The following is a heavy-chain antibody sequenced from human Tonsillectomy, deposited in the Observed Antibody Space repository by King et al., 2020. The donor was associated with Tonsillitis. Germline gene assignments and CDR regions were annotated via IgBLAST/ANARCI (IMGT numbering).Heavy chain of an antibody. CDR1: GFTFSSYS. J-gene: IGHJ5*02. CDR2: ISSSSSYI. D-gene: IGHD3-9*01. Sequence: DVQLVESGGGLVKPGGSLRLSCAASGFTFSSYSMNWVRQAPGKGLEWVSCISSSSSYIYYADSVRGRFTISRDNSKNTLYLQLNSLRAEDTAVYYCVPYYDILPGLYPSWFDPWGQGTLVTVSS. V-gene: IGHV3-21*06. CDR3: VPYYDILPGLYPSWFDP.